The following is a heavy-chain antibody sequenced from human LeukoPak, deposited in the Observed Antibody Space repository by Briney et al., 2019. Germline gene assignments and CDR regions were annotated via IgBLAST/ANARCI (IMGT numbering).Heavy chain of an antibody. Sequence: GGSLRLSCAASGFTFSSYWMSWVRQAPGKGLEWVANIKQDGSEKYYVDSVKGRFTISRDNAKNSLYLQMNSLRAEDTAVYYCARSCTSCYLWTTYYYMDVWGKGTTVTVSS. CDR3: ARSCTSCYLWTTYYYMDV. D-gene: IGHD2-2*01. CDR1: GFTFSSYW. CDR2: IKQDGSEK. V-gene: IGHV3-7*01. J-gene: IGHJ6*03.